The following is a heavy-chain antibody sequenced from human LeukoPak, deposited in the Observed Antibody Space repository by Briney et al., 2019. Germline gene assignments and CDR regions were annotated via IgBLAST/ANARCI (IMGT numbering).Heavy chain of an antibody. V-gene: IGHV1-8*01. J-gene: IGHJ6*03. D-gene: IGHD6-19*01. CDR2: MNPNTGNT. Sequence: ASVTVSYKASGYTFHSYDINWVRQATGQGLEWMGWMNPNTGNTVYAQKIQGRVTMTRDTSTSTAYMELSSLRSDDTAVYYCARVGIAVVGTIYYYYYMDVWGKGTTVTISS. CDR1: GYTFHSYD. CDR3: ARVGIAVVGTIYYYYYMDV.